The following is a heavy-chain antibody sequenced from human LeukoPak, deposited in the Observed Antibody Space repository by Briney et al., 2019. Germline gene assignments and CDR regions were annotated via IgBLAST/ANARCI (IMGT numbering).Heavy chain of an antibody. CDR3: ARDRGDTVYYYYGMDV. Sequence: ASVKVSCKASGYTFTGYYMHWVRQAPGQGLEWMGRINPNSGNPTYAQGFTGRFVFSLDTSVSTAYLQISSLKAEDTAVYYCARDRGDTVYYYYGMDVWGQGTTVTVSS. J-gene: IGHJ6*02. V-gene: IGHV7-4-1*02. CDR1: GYTFTGYY. D-gene: IGHD5-18*01. CDR2: INPNSGNP.